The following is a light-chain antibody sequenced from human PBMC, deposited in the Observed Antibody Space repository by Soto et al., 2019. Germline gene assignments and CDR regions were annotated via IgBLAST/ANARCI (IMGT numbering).Light chain of an antibody. J-gene: IGKJ1*01. CDR1: QSIDTW. CDR3: QQYNSYRE. CDR2: RAS. Sequence: DIQMTHVPSTLAASVGDRVTITCRASQSIDTWLAWHQQKPGQAPKLLISRASSLESGVPSRFSGSGSGTEFTLTISSLQPDDSATYYCQQYNSYREFGQGNKVDIK. V-gene: IGKV1-5*03.